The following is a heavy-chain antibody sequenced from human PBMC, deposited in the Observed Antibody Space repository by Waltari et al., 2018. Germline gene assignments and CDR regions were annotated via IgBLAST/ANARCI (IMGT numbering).Heavy chain of an antibody. V-gene: IGHV1-2*06. D-gene: IGHD3-22*01. J-gene: IGHJ4*02. Sequence: QVQLVQSGAEVKKPGASVKVSCKASGYTFTGYYMHWVRQAPGQGLEWMGRSNPNSGGTNYAQKFQGRVTMTRDTSISTAYMELSRLRSDDTAVYYCASNLDYYDSSGYPSDWGQGTLVTVSS. CDR3: ASNLDYYDSSGYPSD. CDR2: SNPNSGGT. CDR1: GYTFTGYY.